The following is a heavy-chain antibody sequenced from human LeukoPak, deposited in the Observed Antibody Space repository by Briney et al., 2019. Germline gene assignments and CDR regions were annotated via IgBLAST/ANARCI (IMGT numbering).Heavy chain of an antibody. Sequence: GASVKVSCKASGYTFTSYDINWVRQATGQGLEWMGWMNPNSGNTGYAQKFQGRVTMTRNTSISTAYMELRSLRSDDTAVYYCARIPPYYDSSGKGVWFDPWGQGTLVTVSS. CDR3: ARIPPYYDSSGKGVWFDP. V-gene: IGHV1-8*01. CDR2: MNPNSGNT. CDR1: GYTFTSYD. J-gene: IGHJ5*02. D-gene: IGHD3-22*01.